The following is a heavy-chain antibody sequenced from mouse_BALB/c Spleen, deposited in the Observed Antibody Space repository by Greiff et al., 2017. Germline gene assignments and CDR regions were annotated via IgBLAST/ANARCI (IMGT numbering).Heavy chain of an antibody. CDR1: GFNIKDYY. CDR2: IDPENGDT. CDR3: KTYYGNYDAMDY. V-gene: IGHV14-4*02. D-gene: IGHD2-10*01. J-gene: IGHJ4*01. Sequence: EVQLQQSGAELVRSGASVKLSCTASGFNIKDYYMHWVKQRPEQGLEWIGWIDPENGDTEYAPKFQGKATMTADTSSNTAYLQLSSLTSEDTAVYYCKTYYGNYDAMDYWGQGTSVTVSS.